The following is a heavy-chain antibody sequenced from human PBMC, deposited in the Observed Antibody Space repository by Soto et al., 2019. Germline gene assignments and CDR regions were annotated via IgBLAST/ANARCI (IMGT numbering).Heavy chain of an antibody. Sequence: ASETLSLTCTVSGGSMRTFYWSWIRQPPGQNLEWIGYVYHTGSTNYNPSLKSRVTISLDESKNQFSLNLNTVTAAVTAVYYCARGADGIGFFDSRGQGSLVTVSS. CDR1: GGSMRTFY. J-gene: IGHJ4*02. D-gene: IGHD1-26*01. V-gene: IGHV4-59*01. CDR3: ARGADGIGFFDS. CDR2: VYHTGST.